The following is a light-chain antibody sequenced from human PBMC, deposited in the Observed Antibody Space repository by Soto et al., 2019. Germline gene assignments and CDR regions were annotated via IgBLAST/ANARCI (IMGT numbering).Light chain of an antibody. Sequence: PGERATLSCRASQSVSSSFLAWYQQKPGQAPRLLIYGASSRATGIPDRFSGSGTGTDFTLTINRLEPEDFAVYYCQQYGSSPRTFGQGTKVEIK. V-gene: IGKV3-20*01. J-gene: IGKJ1*01. CDR2: GAS. CDR3: QQYGSSPRT. CDR1: QSVSSSF.